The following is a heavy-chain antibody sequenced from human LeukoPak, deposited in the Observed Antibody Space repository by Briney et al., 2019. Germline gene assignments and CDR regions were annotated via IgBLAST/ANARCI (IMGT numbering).Heavy chain of an antibody. CDR1: GGSISSSSYY. V-gene: IGHV4-39*07. CDR2: IYYSGST. Sequence: SETLSLTCTVSGGSISSSSYYWGWIRQPPGKGLEWIGSIYYSGSTYYNPSLKSRVTISVDTSKNQFSLKLSSVTAADTAVYYCARGGNYDILTGYSIPPRFDYWGQGTLVTVSS. CDR3: ARGGNYDILTGYSIPPRFDY. D-gene: IGHD3-9*01. J-gene: IGHJ4*02.